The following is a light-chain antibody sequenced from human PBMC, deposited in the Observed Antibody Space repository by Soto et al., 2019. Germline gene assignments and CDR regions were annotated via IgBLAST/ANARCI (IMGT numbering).Light chain of an antibody. J-gene: IGKJ1*01. V-gene: IGKV1-5*03. Sequence: DIPMTQSPSTLSASVGDRVTITCRASQSFGSWLAWYQQKPGKAPKLLIYKTSTLESGVPSRFSGSGSGTEFTLTISSLQPDDFATYYCQQYNSYWTFGQGTKVEIK. CDR2: KTS. CDR3: QQYNSYWT. CDR1: QSFGSW.